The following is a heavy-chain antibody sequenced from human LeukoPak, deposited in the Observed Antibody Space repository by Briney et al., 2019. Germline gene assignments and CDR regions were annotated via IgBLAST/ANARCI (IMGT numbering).Heavy chain of an antibody. Sequence: GASVKVSCKASGYTFTSYDINWVRQAPGQGLEWMGWMNPNSGNTGYAQKFQGRVTMTRNTSTSTAYMELSSLRSEDTAVYYCARDSSGVTNWFDPWGQGTLVTVSS. CDR2: MNPNSGNT. D-gene: IGHD6-19*01. V-gene: IGHV1-8*01. J-gene: IGHJ5*02. CDR3: ARDSSGVTNWFDP. CDR1: GYTFTSYD.